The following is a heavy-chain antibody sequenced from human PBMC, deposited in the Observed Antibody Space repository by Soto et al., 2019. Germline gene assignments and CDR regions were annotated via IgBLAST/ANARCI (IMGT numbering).Heavy chain of an antibody. CDR1: GFTFSSYA. CDR3: ARESRFLEWLSLNWFDP. D-gene: IGHD3-3*01. Sequence: PGGSLRLSCAASGFTFSSYAMSWVRQAPGKGLEWVSTISTSSGSTHYADSVKGRFTISRDNAKNSLYLQMNSLRDEDTAVYYCARESRFLEWLSLNWFDPWGQGTRLTVSS. V-gene: IGHV3-23*01. J-gene: IGHJ5*02. CDR2: ISTSSGST.